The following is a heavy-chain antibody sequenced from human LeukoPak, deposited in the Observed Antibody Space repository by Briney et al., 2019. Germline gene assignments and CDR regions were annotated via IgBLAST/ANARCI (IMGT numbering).Heavy chain of an antibody. Sequence: KPSETLSLTCAVYGGSFSGYYWSSIRQPPGKGLEWIGEINHSGSTNYNPSLKSRVTISVDTSKNQFSLKLSSVTAADTAVYYCARGELTDYYYGMDVWGQGTTVTVSS. CDR2: INHSGST. CDR3: ARGELTDYYYGMDV. J-gene: IGHJ6*02. D-gene: IGHD3-10*01. CDR1: GGSFSGYY. V-gene: IGHV4-34*01.